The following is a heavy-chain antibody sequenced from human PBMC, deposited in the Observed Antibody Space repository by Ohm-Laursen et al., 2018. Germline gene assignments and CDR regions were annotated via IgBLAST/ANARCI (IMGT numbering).Heavy chain of an antibody. J-gene: IGHJ6*02. CDR2: ISWDSGSI. D-gene: IGHD3-10*01. CDR1: GFTFDDYA. Sequence: SLRLSCAASGFTFDDYAMHWVRQAPGKGLEWVSGISWDSGSIGYADSVEGRFTISRDNAKNSLYLQMNSLRAEDTALYHCARGSYYYGSGSSYGMDVWGQGTTVTVSS. CDR3: ARGSYYYGSGSSYGMDV. V-gene: IGHV3-9*01.